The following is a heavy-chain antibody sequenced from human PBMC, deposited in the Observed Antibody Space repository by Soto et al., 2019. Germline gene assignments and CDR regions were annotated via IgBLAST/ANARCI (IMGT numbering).Heavy chain of an antibody. D-gene: IGHD4-4*01. CDR3: ATTVTTTTNWVYYYYGMAF. CDR2: IYSGGST. J-gene: IGHJ6*02. CDR1: GFTVSSNY. V-gene: IGHV3-53*01. Sequence: GSLRLSCAASGFTVSSNYMSWVRQAPGKGLEWVSVIYSGGSTYYADSVKGRFTISRDNSKNTLYLQMNSLRAEDTAVYYCATTVTTTTNWVYYYYGMAFWGQGTSVT.